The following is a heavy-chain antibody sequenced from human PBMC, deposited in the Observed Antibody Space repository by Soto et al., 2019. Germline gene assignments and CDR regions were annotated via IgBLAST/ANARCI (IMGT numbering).Heavy chain of an antibody. CDR3: TADSRQIFGGVWFDY. Sequence: EEQLVESGGGLMKPGGSLRLSCAASGFIFSKAWMNWVRQAPGEGLEWVGRIKSKTDGETVNYAAPVEGRFTISRDDSKNTLYLQMHSLKMEDTAVYYGTADSRQIFGGVWFDYWGQGALVTVSS. V-gene: IGHV3-15*07. CDR1: GFIFSKAW. D-gene: IGHD3-10*01. J-gene: IGHJ4*02. CDR2: IKSKTDGETV.